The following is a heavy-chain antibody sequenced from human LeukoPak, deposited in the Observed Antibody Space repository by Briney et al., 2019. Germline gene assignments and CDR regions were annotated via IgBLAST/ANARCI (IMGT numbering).Heavy chain of an antibody. CDR1: GFSLSTSGVG. D-gene: IGHD3-22*01. Sequence: SGPTLVKPTQTLTLTCTFSGFSLSTSGVGVGWIRQPPGKALEWLANIYWDDDKRYSPSLKSRLTITKDTSKNQVVLTMTNMDPVDTATYYCAHFEEYYDSGGNNYRFYFNYWGQGTLVTVSS. J-gene: IGHJ4*02. CDR2: IYWDDDK. CDR3: AHFEEYYDSGGNNYRFYFNY. V-gene: IGHV2-5*02.